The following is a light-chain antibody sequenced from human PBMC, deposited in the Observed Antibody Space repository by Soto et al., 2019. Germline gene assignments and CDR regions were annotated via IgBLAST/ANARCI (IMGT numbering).Light chain of an antibody. Sequence: AIRMTQPPSSFSASTGDRFTITCRASQGISSYLAWYQQKPGKXPKXXIYAASSLQSGVPSRFSGSGSGTDLTITISSLQPEDFETYYCQQSYSTPITFGQGTRLEI. CDR2: AAS. CDR1: QGISSY. V-gene: IGKV1-8*01. CDR3: QQSYSTPIT. J-gene: IGKJ5*01.